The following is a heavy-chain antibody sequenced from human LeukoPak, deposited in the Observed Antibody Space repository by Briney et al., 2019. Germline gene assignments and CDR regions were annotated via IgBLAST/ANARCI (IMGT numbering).Heavy chain of an antibody. CDR1: GGSISSYY. CDR3: ARAAPHRQVWFDP. Sequence: SETLSVTCTVSGGSISSYYWSWIRQPPGKGLEWIGYIYYSGSTNYNPSLKSRVTISVDTSKNQFSLKLSSVPAADTAVYYCARAAPHRQVWFDPWGQGTLVTVSS. V-gene: IGHV4-59*01. CDR2: IYYSGST. J-gene: IGHJ5*02.